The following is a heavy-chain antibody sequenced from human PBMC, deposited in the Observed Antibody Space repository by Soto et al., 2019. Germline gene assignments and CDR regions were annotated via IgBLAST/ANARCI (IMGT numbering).Heavy chain of an antibody. D-gene: IGHD1-26*01. CDR1: VFTFIDYY. CDR2: ISSSSSYT. CDR3: AARSGSYLQDY. Sequence: GWSLRLSCASSVFTFIDYYVSWIRQAPGKGLEWVSYISSSSSYTNYADSVKGRFTISRDNAKNSLYLQMNSLRAEDTAVYYCAARSGSYLQDYWGQGTLVTVSS. J-gene: IGHJ4*02. V-gene: IGHV3-11*06.